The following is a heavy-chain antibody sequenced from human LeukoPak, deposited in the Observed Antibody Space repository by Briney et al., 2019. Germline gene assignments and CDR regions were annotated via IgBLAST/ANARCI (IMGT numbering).Heavy chain of an antibody. CDR1: GFTFSSYA. D-gene: IGHD1-26*01. V-gene: IGHV3-21*01. Sequence: GGSLSLSCAASGFTFSSYAMNWVRQAPGKGLEWVSSISSSSSYIYYADSVKGRFTISRDNAKNSLYLQMNSLRAEDTAVYYCARDRYSGSLNFDYWGQGTLVTVSS. J-gene: IGHJ4*02. CDR3: ARDRYSGSLNFDY. CDR2: ISSSSSYI.